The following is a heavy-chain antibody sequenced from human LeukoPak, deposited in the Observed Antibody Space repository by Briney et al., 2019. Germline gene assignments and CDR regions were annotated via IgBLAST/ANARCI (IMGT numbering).Heavy chain of an antibody. Sequence: GGSLRLSCAASGFTFSRYAMSWVRQAPGKGLEWVSAISGSGGRTYYADSVKGRFTISRDNSKNTLYLQMNSLRAENTAVYYCAQKGSQWLVPYVNYWGQGTLVTVSS. V-gene: IGHV3-23*01. CDR2: ISGSGGRT. CDR3: AQKGSQWLVPYVNY. CDR1: GFTFSRYA. D-gene: IGHD6-19*01. J-gene: IGHJ4*02.